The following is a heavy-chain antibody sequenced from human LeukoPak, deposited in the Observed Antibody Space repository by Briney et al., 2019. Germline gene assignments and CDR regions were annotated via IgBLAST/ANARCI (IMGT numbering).Heavy chain of an antibody. J-gene: IGHJ4*02. V-gene: IGHV3-30*04. CDR2: ISYDGSNK. D-gene: IGHD3-10*01. CDR3: ARADTRGYYGSGSRKPSTFVY. Sequence: GGSLRLSCAASGFTFNTYAMHWVRQAPGKGLEWVAVISYDGSNKYYADSVKGRFTISRDNSKNTLYLQMNSLRSEDTALYYCARADTRGYYGSGSRKPSTFVYWGQGTLVTVSS. CDR1: GFTFNTYA.